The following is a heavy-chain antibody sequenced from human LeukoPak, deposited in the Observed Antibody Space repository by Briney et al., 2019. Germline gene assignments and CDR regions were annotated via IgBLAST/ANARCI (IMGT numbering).Heavy chain of an antibody. CDR3: ARDVAFDSSGLINDY. Sequence: GGSLRLSCAAFGFTFSSYSMNWVRQAPGKGLEWVSAISGSGNSTYYADSVKGRFTISRDNSKNTLYLQMNSLSAEDTAVYYCARDVAFDSSGLINDYWGQGTLVTVSS. CDR2: ISGSGNST. D-gene: IGHD3-22*01. CDR1: GFTFSSYS. V-gene: IGHV3-23*01. J-gene: IGHJ4*02.